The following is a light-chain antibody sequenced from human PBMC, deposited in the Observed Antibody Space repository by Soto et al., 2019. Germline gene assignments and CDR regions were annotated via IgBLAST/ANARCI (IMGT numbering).Light chain of an antibody. V-gene: IGKV1-5*01. Sequence: DIQMTQSPSTLSASVGDRVTITCRASQSISSWLAWYQQKPGKAPKLLIYDASSLESGVPSRFSGSGSGTELTLTISSLQPDDFATYYCQQYNSYSGLYTFGQGTKVDIK. CDR2: DAS. CDR1: QSISSW. J-gene: IGKJ2*01. CDR3: QQYNSYSGLYT.